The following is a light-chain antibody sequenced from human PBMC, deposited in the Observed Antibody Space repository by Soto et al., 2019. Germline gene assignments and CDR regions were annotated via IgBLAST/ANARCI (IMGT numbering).Light chain of an antibody. CDR2: RNN. CDR3: ETWDDSLSNYV. J-gene: IGLJ1*01. CDR1: SSKIGSNY. Sequence: QSVLTQPPSASGTPGQRVTISCSGSSSKIGSNYVYWYQHLTGTAPKLLIYRNNQRPSGVPDRFSGSKSGTSASLAISGLRSEDEADYYCETWDDSLSNYVFGTGTKVTV. V-gene: IGLV1-47*01.